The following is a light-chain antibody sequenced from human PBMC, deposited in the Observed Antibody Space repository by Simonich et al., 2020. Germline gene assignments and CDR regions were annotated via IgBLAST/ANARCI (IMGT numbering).Light chain of an antibody. J-gene: IGLJ2*01. V-gene: IGLV3-1*01. CDR2: QGS. CDR3: QAWDSSTVV. Sequence: SYELTQPPSVSVSPGQTASITCAGDKLGDKYACWYQQKPGQSPGLVIDQGSKRPSGIPERFSGSNSGNTATLTISGTQAMDEADYYCQAWDSSTVVFGGGTKLTVL. CDR1: KLGDKY.